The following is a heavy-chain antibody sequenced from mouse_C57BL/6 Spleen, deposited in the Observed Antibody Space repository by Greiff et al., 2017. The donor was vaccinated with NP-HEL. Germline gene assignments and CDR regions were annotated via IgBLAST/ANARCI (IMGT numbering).Heavy chain of an antibody. CDR3: TTSLTAQAPLDY. Sequence: EVQLQQSGAELVRPGASVKLSCTASGFNIKDYYMHWVKQRPEQGLEWIGRIDPEDGDTEYAPKFQGKATMTADTSSNTAYLQLSSLTSEDTAVYYCTTSLTAQAPLDYWGQGTTLTVSS. CDR1: GFNIKDYY. CDR2: IDPEDGDT. J-gene: IGHJ2*01. D-gene: IGHD3-2*02. V-gene: IGHV14-1*01.